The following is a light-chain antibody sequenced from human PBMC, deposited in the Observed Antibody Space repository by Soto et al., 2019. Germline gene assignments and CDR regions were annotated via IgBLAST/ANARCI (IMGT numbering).Light chain of an antibody. CDR1: SSDVGGYNY. CDR2: DVS. Sequence: QSVLTQPASVSGSPGQSITISCTGTSSDVGGYNYVSWYQQHPGKAPKLMIXDVSNRPSGVSNRFSGSKSGNTASLTISGXXXXXXXDYYCSSYTSSSTVVFGGGTQLTVL. J-gene: IGLJ2*01. CDR3: SSYTSSSTVV. V-gene: IGLV2-14*01.